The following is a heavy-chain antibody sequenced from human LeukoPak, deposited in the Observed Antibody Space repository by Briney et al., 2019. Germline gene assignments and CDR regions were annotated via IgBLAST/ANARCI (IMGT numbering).Heavy chain of an antibody. V-gene: IGHV1-18*01. D-gene: IGHD3-3*01. CDR2: ISAYNGNT. CDR3: ARVQGDEIFGVVKWYNDY. CDR1: GYTFTSYG. Sequence: ASVKVSCKASGYTFTSYGISWVRQAPGQGLEWMGWISAYNGNTNYAQKLQGRVTMTTDTSKSTAYMELRSLRSDDTAVYYCARVQGDEIFGVVKWYNDYWGQGTLVTVSS. J-gene: IGHJ4*02.